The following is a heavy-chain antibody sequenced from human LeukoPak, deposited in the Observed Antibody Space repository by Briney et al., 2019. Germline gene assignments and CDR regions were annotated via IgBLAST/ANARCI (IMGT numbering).Heavy chain of an antibody. V-gene: IGHV2-26*01. CDR3: ARSWGYYDSSGYRGGNWFDP. J-gene: IGHJ5*02. CDR2: IFSNDEK. CDR1: GFPLSNARMG. Sequence: SGPTLVNLTETLTLTCTVSGFPLSNARMGVSWIRQPPGKALEWLAHIFSNDEKSYSPSLKSRLTISKDTSKSQVVLTMTNMDPVDTATYYCARSWGYYDSSGYRGGNWFDPWGQGTLVTVSS. D-gene: IGHD3-22*01.